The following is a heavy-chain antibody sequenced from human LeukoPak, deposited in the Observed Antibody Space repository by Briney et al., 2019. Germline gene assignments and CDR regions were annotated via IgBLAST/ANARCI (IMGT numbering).Heavy chain of an antibody. J-gene: IGHJ4*02. D-gene: IGHD2-2*01. V-gene: IGHV4-39*02. CDR2: IYYSGST. CDR3: AREGYCSSTSCFPGPDY. Sequence: SETLSLTCTVSGGSISSSSYYWAWIRHPPGKGRGGFGGIYYSGSTYYNPSLKSRVTISVDTSKNQFSLKLSSVTAADTAVYYCAREGYCSSTSCFPGPDYWGQGTLVTVSS. CDR1: GGSISSSSYY.